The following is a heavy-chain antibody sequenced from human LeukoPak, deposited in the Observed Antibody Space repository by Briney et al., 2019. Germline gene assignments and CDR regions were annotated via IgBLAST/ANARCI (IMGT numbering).Heavy chain of an antibody. J-gene: IGHJ4*02. CDR3: AKDRYSSGWPQGY. CDR1: GFTFSSYA. V-gene: IGHV3-23*01. D-gene: IGHD6-19*01. CDR2: ISGSGGST. Sequence: GGSLRLSCAASGFTFSSYAMSWVRQAPGKGLEWVSAISGSGGSTYYADSVKGRFTISRDNPKNTLYLQMNSLRAEDTAVYYCAKDRYSSGWPQGYWGQGTLVTVSS.